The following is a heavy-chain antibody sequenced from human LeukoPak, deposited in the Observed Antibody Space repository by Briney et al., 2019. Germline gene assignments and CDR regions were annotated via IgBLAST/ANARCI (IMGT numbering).Heavy chain of an antibody. V-gene: IGHV3-7*01. CDR1: GFTFRNFW. CDR2: IRQDGGKT. Sequence: PGGPLRLSCAASGFTFRNFWMTWVRQAPGKGLEWVANIRQDGGKTYYVDSVKGRFTISRDNAKNSVYLQMNSLRAEDTAVYYCAKEDYYYMDVWGKGTTVTVSS. J-gene: IGHJ6*03. CDR3: AKEDYYYMDV.